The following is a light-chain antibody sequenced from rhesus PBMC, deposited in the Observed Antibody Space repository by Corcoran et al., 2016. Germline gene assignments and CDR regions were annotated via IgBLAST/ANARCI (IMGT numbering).Light chain of an antibody. CDR3: QHSSHLFT. CDR2: GAS. CDR1: QRVGSY. J-gene: IGKJ3*01. Sequence: ETVVTQSPATLSLSPGERATLSCRASQRVGSYLAWYQQKPGQAPSFLIYGASRRATGFPDRFRGSGSGTDCTLPISSLEPEDVGIYYCQHSSHLFTFGPGTKLDIK. V-gene: IGKV3-24*04.